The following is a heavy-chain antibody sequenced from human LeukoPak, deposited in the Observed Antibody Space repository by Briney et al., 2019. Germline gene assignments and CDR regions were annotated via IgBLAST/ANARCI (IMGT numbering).Heavy chain of an antibody. D-gene: IGHD2-21*02. CDR3: ASPAAHCGGDCYFDY. V-gene: IGHV1-69*06. J-gene: IGHJ4*02. CDR1: GGTFSSYA. Sequence: SVKVSCKASGGTFSSYAISWVRQAPGQGLEWMGGIIPIFGAANYAQKFQGRVTITADKSTSTAYMELSSLRSEDTAVYYCASPAAHCGGDCYFDYWGQGTLVTVSS. CDR2: IIPIFGAA.